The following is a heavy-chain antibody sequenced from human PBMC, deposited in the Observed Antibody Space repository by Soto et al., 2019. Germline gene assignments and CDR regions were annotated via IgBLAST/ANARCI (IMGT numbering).Heavy chain of an antibody. CDR1: GGSFIGYY. Sequence: PSETLSLTCAVYGGSFIGYYWSWIRQPPGKGLEWIGEINHSGSTNYNPSLKSRVTISVDTSKNQFSLKLSSVTAADTAVYYCARGRGYSYGYPYYYYYMDVWGKGTTVTVSS. CDR3: ARGRGYSYGYPYYYYYMDV. V-gene: IGHV4-34*01. J-gene: IGHJ6*03. D-gene: IGHD5-18*01. CDR2: INHSGST.